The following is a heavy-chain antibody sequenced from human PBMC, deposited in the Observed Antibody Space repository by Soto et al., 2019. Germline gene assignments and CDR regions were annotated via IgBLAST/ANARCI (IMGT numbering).Heavy chain of an antibody. CDR1: GFSLSTSGVG. Sequence: QITLKESGPTLVKPTQTLTLTCTFSGFSLSTSGVGVGWIRQPPGKALEWLALIYWDDDKRYSPALKSRPTITKDTSKSQVVLTMTNMDPVDTATYYCAHFVLLGFGEVTASPRFDYWGQGTLVTVSS. J-gene: IGHJ4*02. CDR3: AHFVLLGFGEVTASPRFDY. CDR2: IYWDDDK. D-gene: IGHD3-10*01. V-gene: IGHV2-5*02.